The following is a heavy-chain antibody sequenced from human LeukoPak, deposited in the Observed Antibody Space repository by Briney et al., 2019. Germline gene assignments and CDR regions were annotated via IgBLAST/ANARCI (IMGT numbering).Heavy chain of an antibody. CDR3: AREVVIFPDYYYYGMDV. CDR1: GFTLSNHW. Sequence: SGGSLRLSCAASGFTLSNHWMTWVRQVPGRGPEWVANVNRDGSETYYLDSVKGRFTISRDNAKNSLFLQMNSLRADDTAVYYCAREVVIFPDYYYYGMDVWGQGTTVTVSS. CDR2: VNRDGSET. V-gene: IGHV3-7*03. J-gene: IGHJ6*02. D-gene: IGHD3-9*01.